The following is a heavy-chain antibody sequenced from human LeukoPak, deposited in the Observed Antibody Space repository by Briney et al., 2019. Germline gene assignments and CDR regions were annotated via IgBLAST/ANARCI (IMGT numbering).Heavy chain of an antibody. CDR3: ARHYYDSSGYYHGWWFDP. D-gene: IGHD3-22*01. J-gene: IGHJ5*02. V-gene: IGHV4-59*08. Sequence: RVTISVDTSKNHFSLKLSSVTAADTAVYYCARHYYDSSGYYHGWWFDPWGQGTLVTVSS.